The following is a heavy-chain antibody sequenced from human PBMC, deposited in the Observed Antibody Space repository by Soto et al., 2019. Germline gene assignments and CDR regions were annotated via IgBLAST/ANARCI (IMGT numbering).Heavy chain of an antibody. CDR1: GDSVSSNSGA. J-gene: IGHJ6*02. CDR2: TFYRSKWYN. D-gene: IGHD1-26*01. CDR3: AKEGGNHYYYYAMDV. Sequence: PSQTLSLTSAISGDSVSSNSGAWSWIRQSPSRGLEWLGRTFYRSKWYNDYAVSVKGRITINPDTSKNLFSLQLNSVTPEDTAVYYCAKEGGNHYYYYAMDVWGQGTTVTVSS. V-gene: IGHV6-1*01.